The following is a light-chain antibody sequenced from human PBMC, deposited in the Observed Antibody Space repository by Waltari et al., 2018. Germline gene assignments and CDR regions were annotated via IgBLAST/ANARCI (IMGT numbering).Light chain of an antibody. CDR3: QVWDSGAAGV. CDR1: DLEKTY. V-gene: IGLV3-1*01. CDR2: QDV. J-gene: IGLJ1*01. Sequence: SYDLTPSPSVSVSPGQTASITCSGHDLEKTYVCWYQQKPGQSPVLLIYQDVRRPSEIPERFSGSNSGNTATLTISGTQPMDEADYYCQVWDSGAAGVFGTGTKVTVL.